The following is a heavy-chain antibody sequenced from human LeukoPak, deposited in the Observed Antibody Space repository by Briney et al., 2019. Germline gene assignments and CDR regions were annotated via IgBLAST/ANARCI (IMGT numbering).Heavy chain of an antibody. V-gene: IGHV4-59*08. CDR3: ARHRGSGFDY. J-gene: IGHJ4*02. D-gene: IGHD3-16*01. CDR1: GGSISSYY. CDR2: IYYSGST. Sequence: SETLSLTCTVSGGSISSYYWSWIRQPPGKGLEWIGYIYYSGSTNYNPSVKSRVTISVDTSKNQFSLKLSSVTAADTAVYYCARHRGSGFDYWGQGTLVTVSP.